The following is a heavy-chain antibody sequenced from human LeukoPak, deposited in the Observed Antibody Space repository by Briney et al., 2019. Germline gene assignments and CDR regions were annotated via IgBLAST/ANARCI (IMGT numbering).Heavy chain of an antibody. J-gene: IGHJ4*02. D-gene: IGHD3-3*01. CDR1: GYSISSGYY. V-gene: IGHV4-38-2*02. CDR2: IYHSGST. CDR3: ARDLPYYDFWSGYYLKALSAPFDY. Sequence: PSETLSLTCTVSGYSISSGYYWGWIRQPPGKGLEWIGSIYHSGSTYYNPSLKSRVTISVDTSKNQFSLKLSSVTAADTAVYYCARDLPYYDFWSGYYLKALSAPFDYWGQGTLVTVSS.